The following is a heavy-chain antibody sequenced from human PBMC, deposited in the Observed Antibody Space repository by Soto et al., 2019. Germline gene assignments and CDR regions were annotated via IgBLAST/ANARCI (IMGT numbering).Heavy chain of an antibody. J-gene: IGHJ6*02. CDR2: IWYDGSNK. D-gene: IGHD2-8*01. Sequence: GGSLRLSCAASGFTFSSYGMHWVRQAPGKGLEWVAVIWYDGSNKYYADTVKGRFTISRDNSKNTLYLQMNILRAEDTFVFYCQGVGRQILPYYYYGMDVWGQGTTVTVSS. CDR3: QGVGRQILPYYYYGMDV. V-gene: IGHV3-33*01. CDR1: GFTFSSYG.